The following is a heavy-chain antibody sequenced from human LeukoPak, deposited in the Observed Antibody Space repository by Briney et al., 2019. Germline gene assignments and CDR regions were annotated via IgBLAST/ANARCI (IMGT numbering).Heavy chain of an antibody. V-gene: IGHV4-34*01. J-gene: IGHJ4*02. CDR1: GGSFSGYY. D-gene: IGHD6-13*01. Sequence: SETLSRTCAVYGGSFSGYYWSWIRHAPGKGLEWIGEINHSGITNYKPSLKSRVTISVDTSKHQFSLKLSSVTAADTAVYYCARAASSWSFDYWGQGTLVTVSS. CDR2: INHSGIT. CDR3: ARAASSWSFDY.